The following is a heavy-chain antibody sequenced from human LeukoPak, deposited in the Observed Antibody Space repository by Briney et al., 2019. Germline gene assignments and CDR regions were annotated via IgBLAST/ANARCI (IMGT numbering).Heavy chain of an antibody. CDR2: INHSGST. D-gene: IGHD5-24*01. J-gene: IGHJ3*02. CDR1: GGSFSGYY. V-gene: IGHV4-34*01. CDR3: ARRRMARRAFDI. Sequence: SETLSLTCAVYGGSFSGYYWSWIRQPPGKGLEWIGEINHSGSTNYNPSLKSRVTISVDTSKNQFSLKLSSVTAADTAVYYCARRRMARRAFDIWGQGTMVTVSS.